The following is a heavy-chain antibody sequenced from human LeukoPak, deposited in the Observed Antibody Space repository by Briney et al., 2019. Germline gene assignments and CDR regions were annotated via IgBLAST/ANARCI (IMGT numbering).Heavy chain of an antibody. CDR2: IKQDGSEK. J-gene: IGHJ5*02. Sequence: GGSLRLSCAASGFTFSSYWMSWVRQAPGKGLEWVANIKQDGSEKYYVDSVKGRFTISRDNAKNSLYLQMNSLRAKDTAVYYCARDNPVPHYYDSSGYMYDPWGQGTLVTVSS. V-gene: IGHV3-7*01. CDR1: GFTFSSYW. D-gene: IGHD3-22*01. CDR3: ARDNPVPHYYDSSGYMYDP.